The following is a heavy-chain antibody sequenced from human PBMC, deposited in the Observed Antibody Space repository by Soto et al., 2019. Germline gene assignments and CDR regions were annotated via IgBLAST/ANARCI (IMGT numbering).Heavy chain of an antibody. CDR2: IKQDGSEK. J-gene: IGHJ4*02. CDR1: GFTFSSYW. CDR3: ARPFMYSSSSLDY. D-gene: IGHD6-6*01. Sequence: GGSLRLSCAASGFTFSSYWMSWVRQAPGKGLEWVANIKQDGSEKYYVDSVKGRFTISRDNAKNSLYLQMNSLRAEDTAVYYWARPFMYSSSSLDYWGQGTLVTVSS. V-gene: IGHV3-7*05.